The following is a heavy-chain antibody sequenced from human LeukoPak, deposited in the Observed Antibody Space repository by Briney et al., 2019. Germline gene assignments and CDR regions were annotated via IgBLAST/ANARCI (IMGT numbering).Heavy chain of an antibody. CDR1: GYTFTSYD. CDR2: MNPNSGNT. J-gene: IGHJ4*02. V-gene: IGHV1-8*01. CDR3: ARGDADLLGGISY. Sequence: GASVKVSCKASGYTFTSYDINWVRQATGQGLEWMGWMNPNSGNTGYAQKFQGRVTITTDTSISTAYMELSSLRSADTAVYYCARGDADLLGGISYWGQGTLVTVSS. D-gene: IGHD1-26*01.